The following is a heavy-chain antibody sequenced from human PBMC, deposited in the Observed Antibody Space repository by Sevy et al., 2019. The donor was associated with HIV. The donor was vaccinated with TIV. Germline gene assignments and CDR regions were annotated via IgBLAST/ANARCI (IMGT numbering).Heavy chain of an antibody. V-gene: IGHV3-21*01. D-gene: IGHD2-2*01. CDR1: GFTFTNYA. J-gene: IGHJ4*02. Sequence: GGSLRLSCAASGFTFTNYAVNWVRQAPGKGLEWVSSISGTSTYIYYADSLKGRFTISRDNAKNSLYLQMNSLRAEDTAVYYCARERCIDTSCYVLDYWGRGTLVTVSS. CDR3: ARERCIDTSCYVLDY. CDR2: ISGTSTYI.